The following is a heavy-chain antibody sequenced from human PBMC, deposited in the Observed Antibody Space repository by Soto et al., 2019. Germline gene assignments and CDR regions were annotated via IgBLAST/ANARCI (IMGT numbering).Heavy chain of an antibody. J-gene: IGHJ6*02. V-gene: IGHV4-31*03. Sequence: SETLSLTCTVSGGSISSGGYYWSWIRQHPGKGLEWIGYIYYSGSTYYNPSLKSRVTISVDTSKNQFSLKLSSVTAADTAVYYCARESPAFDYYDNGMDVCGQRTTVTVSS. CDR2: IYYSGST. CDR3: ARESPAFDYYDNGMDV. D-gene: IGHD3-22*01. CDR1: GGSISSGGYY.